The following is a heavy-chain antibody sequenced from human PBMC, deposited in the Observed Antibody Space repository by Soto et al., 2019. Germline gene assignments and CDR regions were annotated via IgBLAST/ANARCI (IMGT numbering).Heavy chain of an antibody. CDR1: GGTFSSYA. Sequence: SVKVSCKASGGTFSSYAISWVRQAPGQGLEWMGGIIPIFGTANYAQKFQGRVTITADKSTSTAYMELSSLRSEDTAVYYCARLLTAAGIYDWFDPWGQGTLVTVSS. D-gene: IGHD6-13*01. CDR3: ARLLTAAGIYDWFDP. V-gene: IGHV1-69*06. CDR2: IIPIFGTA. J-gene: IGHJ5*02.